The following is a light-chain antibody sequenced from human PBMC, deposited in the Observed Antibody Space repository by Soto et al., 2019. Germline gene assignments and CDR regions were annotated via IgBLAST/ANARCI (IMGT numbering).Light chain of an antibody. J-gene: IGLJ1*01. CDR1: SSNIGSNV. CDR2: SNN. CDR3: QSYDSSLSGPYV. V-gene: IGLV1-44*01. Sequence: QSVLTQPPSASGTPGQRVTISCSGSSSNIGSNVVNWYQQLPGTAPKLLIYSNNQRPSGVPDRFSGSKSGTSASLAISGLQSEDETDYYCQSYDSSLSGPYVFGTGTKVTVL.